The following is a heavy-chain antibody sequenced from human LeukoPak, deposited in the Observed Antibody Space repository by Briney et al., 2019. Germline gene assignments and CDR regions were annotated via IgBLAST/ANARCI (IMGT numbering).Heavy chain of an antibody. D-gene: IGHD3-3*01. CDR2: INPSGGST. CDR3: ARAVSWGVLRFLEWFDI. CDR1: GGTFSSYA. V-gene: IGHV1-46*01. Sequence: GASVKVSCKASGGTFSSYAISWVRQAPGQGLEWMGIINPSGGSTSYAQKFQGRVTMTRDTSTSTVYMELSSLRSEDTAVYYCARAVSWGVLRFLEWFDIWGQGTMVTVSS. J-gene: IGHJ3*02.